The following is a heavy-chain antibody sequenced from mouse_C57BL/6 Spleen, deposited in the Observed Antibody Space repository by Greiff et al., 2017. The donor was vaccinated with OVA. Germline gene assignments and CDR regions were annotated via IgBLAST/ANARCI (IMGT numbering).Heavy chain of an antibody. J-gene: IGHJ3*01. CDR3: ASKYYGSSQAWFAY. Sequence: VQLQQSGPELVKPGASVKISCKASGYSFTDYNMNWVKQSNGKSLEWIGVINPNYGTTSYNQKFKGKATLTVDQSSSTAYMQLNSLTSEDSAVYYCASKYYGSSQAWFAYWGQGTLVTVSA. D-gene: IGHD1-1*01. CDR1: GYSFTDYN. CDR2: INPNYGTT. V-gene: IGHV1-39*01.